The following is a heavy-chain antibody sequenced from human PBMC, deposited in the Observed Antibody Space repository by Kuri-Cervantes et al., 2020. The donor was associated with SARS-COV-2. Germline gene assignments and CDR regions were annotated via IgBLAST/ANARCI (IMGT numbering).Heavy chain of an antibody. CDR3: VRHDAPYLEIDY. Sequence: SQTLSLTCAVYGGSFSGYYWGWIRQPPGKGLEWIGSIYYSGSTYYNPSLKSRVTISVDTSKNQFSLKLSSVTAADTAVYYCVRHDAPYLEIDYWGQGTLVTVSS. V-gene: IGHV4-39*01. D-gene: IGHD3-16*01. J-gene: IGHJ4*02. CDR1: GGSFSGYY. CDR2: IYYSGST.